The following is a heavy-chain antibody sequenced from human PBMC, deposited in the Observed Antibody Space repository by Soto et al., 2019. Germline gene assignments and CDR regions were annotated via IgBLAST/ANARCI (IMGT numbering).Heavy chain of an antibody. Sequence: NVSCKASGYSFTSYCIGWVRQMPGKGLEWMGIIYPGDSDTRYSPSFQGQVTISADKSISTAYLQWSSLKASDTAMYYCARTVVVGYYYGMDVWGQGTTVTVSS. J-gene: IGHJ6*02. D-gene: IGHD2-15*01. V-gene: IGHV5-51*01. CDR3: ARTVVVGYYYGMDV. CDR2: IYPGDSDT. CDR1: GYSFTSYC.